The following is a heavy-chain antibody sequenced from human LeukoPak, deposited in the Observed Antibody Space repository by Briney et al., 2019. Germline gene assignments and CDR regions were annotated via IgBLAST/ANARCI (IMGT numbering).Heavy chain of an antibody. D-gene: IGHD5-12*01. CDR1: GFTFSSYS. CDR2: ISSSSYI. V-gene: IGHV3-21*01. Sequence: GGSLRLSCAASGFTFSSYSMNWVRQAPGKGLEWVSSISSSSYIYYADSVKGRFTISRDNAKNSLYLQMNSLRAEDTAVYYCARERYSGYEVDYWGQGTLVTVSS. J-gene: IGHJ4*02. CDR3: ARERYSGYEVDY.